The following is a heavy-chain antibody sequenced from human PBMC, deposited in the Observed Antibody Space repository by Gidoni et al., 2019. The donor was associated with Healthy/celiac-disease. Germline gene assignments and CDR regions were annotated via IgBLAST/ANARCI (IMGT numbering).Heavy chain of an antibody. D-gene: IGHD2-8*01. CDR2: IYSGGST. V-gene: IGHV3-53*01. Sequence: EVQLVESGGGLIQPGGSLRLSCAASGFTVSRHYMSWVRQAPGKGLEWVSVIYSGGSTYYADSVKGRFTISRDNSKNTLYLQMNSLRAEDTAVYYCARVEGCTNGVCYGAFDIWGQGTMVTVSS. J-gene: IGHJ3*02. CDR3: ARVEGCTNGVCYGAFDI. CDR1: GFTVSRHY.